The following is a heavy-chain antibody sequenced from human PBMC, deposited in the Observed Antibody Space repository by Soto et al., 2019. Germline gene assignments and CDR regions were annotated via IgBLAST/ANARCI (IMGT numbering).Heavy chain of an antibody. CDR3: ARQGFGALHGLVDV. J-gene: IGHJ6*02. CDR2: VHHSRGS. D-gene: IGHD3-10*01. V-gene: IGHV4-59*08. Sequence: QVQLQESGPGLVKPSETLSLSCTVSDGTISNYYGSWIRQPPGKGMEWIGYVHHSRGSFYNPSLQSRVAISLDTSKSQFSLKLTSVTATDTAVYYCARQGFGALHGLVDVWAQGITVTVSS. CDR1: DGTISNYY.